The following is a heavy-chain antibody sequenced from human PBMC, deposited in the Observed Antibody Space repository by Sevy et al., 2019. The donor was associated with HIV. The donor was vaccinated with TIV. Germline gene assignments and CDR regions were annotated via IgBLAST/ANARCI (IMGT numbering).Heavy chain of an antibody. Sequence: ASVKVSCKASGGTFSSYAISWVRQAPGQGLEWMGGIIPIFGTANYAQKFQGRVTITADESTSTAYMELSSLGSEDTAVYYCARCAAAGHYFDYWGQRTLVTDSS. CDR1: GGTFSSYA. CDR3: ARCAAAGHYFDY. CDR2: IIPIFGTA. V-gene: IGHV1-69*01. D-gene: IGHD6-13*01. J-gene: IGHJ4*02.